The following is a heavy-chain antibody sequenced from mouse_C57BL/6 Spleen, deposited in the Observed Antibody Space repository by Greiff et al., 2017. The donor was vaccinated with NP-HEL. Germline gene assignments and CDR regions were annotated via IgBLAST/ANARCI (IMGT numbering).Heavy chain of an antibody. CDR2: ISYDGSN. CDR1: GYSITSGYY. V-gene: IGHV3-6*01. Sequence: DVQLQESGPGLVKPSQSLSLTCSVTGYSITSGYYWNWIRQFPGNKLEWMGYISYDGSNNYNPSLKNRISITRDTSKNQFFLKLNSVTTEDTATYYCARVWYFDVWGTGTTVTVSS. J-gene: IGHJ1*03. CDR3: ARVWYFDV.